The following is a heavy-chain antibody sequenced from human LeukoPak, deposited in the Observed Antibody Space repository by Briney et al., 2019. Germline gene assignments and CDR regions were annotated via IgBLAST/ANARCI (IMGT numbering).Heavy chain of an antibody. Sequence: SETLSLTWTVSGGSINNYYWSWIRQPGGKGLEWSGYASHSGSTNSTPSLKSRVSISVDTSKHHLSLKLSSVTAADTAVYYCARDTFYHDNSDHYEDVFHSWRQGPMVTVSS. J-gene: IGHJ3*02. CDR1: GGSINNYY. CDR2: ASHSGST. CDR3: ARDTFYHDNSDHYEDVFHS. V-gene: IGHV4-59*01. D-gene: IGHD3-22*01.